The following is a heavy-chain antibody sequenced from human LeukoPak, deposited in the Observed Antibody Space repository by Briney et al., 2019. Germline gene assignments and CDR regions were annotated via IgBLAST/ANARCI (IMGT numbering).Heavy chain of an antibody. J-gene: IGHJ4*02. CDR1: GGSISSYY. Sequence: SETVSLTCNVSGGSISSYYWSWIRQPPGKGLEWIGYIYYSGSTNYNPSLKSRVTISVDRSKNQFSLKLSSVTAADTAVYYCARGRVDYYGSGSPHRYFDYWGQGTLVTVSS. V-gene: IGHV4-59*12. D-gene: IGHD3-10*01. CDR3: ARGRVDYYGSGSPHRYFDY. CDR2: IYYSGST.